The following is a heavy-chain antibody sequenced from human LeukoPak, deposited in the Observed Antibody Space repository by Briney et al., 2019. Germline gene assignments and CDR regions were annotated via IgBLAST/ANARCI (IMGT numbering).Heavy chain of an antibody. J-gene: IGHJ6*03. CDR2: IYYSGST. CDR3: ARLATVTPAYYYYYMDV. Sequence: SETLSLTCTVSGGSISSSSYYWGWIRQPPGKGLEWIGSIYYSGSTYYNPSLKSRVTISVDTSKNQFSLKLSSVTAADTAVYYCARLATVTPAYYYYYMDVWGKGTTVTVSS. D-gene: IGHD4-11*01. CDR1: GGSISSSSYY. V-gene: IGHV4-39*07.